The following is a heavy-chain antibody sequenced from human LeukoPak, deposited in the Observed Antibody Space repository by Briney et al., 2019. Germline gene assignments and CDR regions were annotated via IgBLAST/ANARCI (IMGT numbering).Heavy chain of an antibody. Sequence: GGSLRLSCAASGFTFSRYAIHWVRQAPGKGLEWVSRMSGRCDNTYYADSVKGRFTISRDSSKNTVYLQMNSLRAEDTAVYYCAKELAYDFWSGQFDYWGQGTLVTVSS. J-gene: IGHJ4*02. CDR3: AKELAYDFWSGQFDY. V-gene: IGHV3-23*01. D-gene: IGHD3-3*01. CDR1: GFTFSRYA. CDR2: MSGRCDNT.